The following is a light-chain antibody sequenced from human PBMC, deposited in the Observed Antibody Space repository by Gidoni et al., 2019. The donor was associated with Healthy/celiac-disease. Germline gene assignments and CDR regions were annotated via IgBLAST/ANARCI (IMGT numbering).Light chain of an antibody. CDR3: QQYGSSRRT. CDR1: QSVSSSD. Sequence: DIVLTQSPGTLSLSPGERATLSCRASQSVSSSDLAWYQQTPGQAPRLLIYGASSRATGIPDRFSGSGSGTDFTLTISRLEPEDFAVYYCQQYGSSRRTFGQXTKVEIQ. V-gene: IGKV3-20*01. CDR2: GAS. J-gene: IGKJ1*01.